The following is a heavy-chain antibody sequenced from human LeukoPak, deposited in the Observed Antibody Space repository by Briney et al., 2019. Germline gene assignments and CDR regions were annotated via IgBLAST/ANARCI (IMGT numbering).Heavy chain of an antibody. Sequence: GGSLGLSCAASGFTFSSYRMNWVRQAPGKGLEWVSSISSSSSYIYYADSVKGRFTISRDNAENSLYLQMNSLRAEDTAVYYCARDQGYCSGGSCYQTQDWFDPWGQGTLVTVSS. D-gene: IGHD2-15*01. V-gene: IGHV3-21*01. J-gene: IGHJ5*02. CDR3: ARDQGYCSGGSCYQTQDWFDP. CDR2: ISSSSSYI. CDR1: GFTFSSYR.